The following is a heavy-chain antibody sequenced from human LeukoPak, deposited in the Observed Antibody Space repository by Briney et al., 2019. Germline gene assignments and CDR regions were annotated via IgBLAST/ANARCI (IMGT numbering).Heavy chain of an antibody. CDR3: ASCLPHDYVWGSSRQ. CDR1: GYAFTDYY. V-gene: IGHV1-2*02. Sequence: ASVTVSCKASGYAFTDYYMHWVRQASGQGLEWMGWINPNSGGTNYAQKFQGRVTMTRDTSISTAYMELSRLRADDPAVYFRASCLPHDYVWGSSRQWGQGTLVTVSS. J-gene: IGHJ4*02. CDR2: INPNSGGT. D-gene: IGHD3-16*02.